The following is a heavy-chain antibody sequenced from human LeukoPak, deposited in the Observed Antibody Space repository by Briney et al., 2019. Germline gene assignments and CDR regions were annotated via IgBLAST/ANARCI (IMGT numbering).Heavy chain of an antibody. Sequence: GSLRLSCTASGFTFGDYAMSWFRQAPGKGLEWIGEINHSGSTNYNPSLKSRVTISVDTSKNQFSLKLSSVTAADTAVYYCARVVYWGYAGDYFDYWGQGTLVTVSS. CDR1: GFTFGDYA. J-gene: IGHJ4*02. CDR3: ARVVYWGYAGDYFDY. CDR2: INHSGST. V-gene: IGHV4-34*01. D-gene: IGHD5-12*01.